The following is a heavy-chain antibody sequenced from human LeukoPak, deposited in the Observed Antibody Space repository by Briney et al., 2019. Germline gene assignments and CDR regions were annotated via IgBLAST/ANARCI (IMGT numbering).Heavy chain of an antibody. CDR1: AGSITSVGTY. CDR2: NYYTGGT. D-gene: IGHD4-17*01. V-gene: IGHV4-31*03. CDR3: ARDVTTVTLAWFFDP. Sequence: PPQTLSPTCTVSAGSITSVGTYWGWIRQHPWRGLDWIGYNYYTGGTDYNPSLKSRATISVDTSKNQFSLKPSSVTAADTAVYYCARDVTTVTLAWFFDPWGRGTLVTVSS. J-gene: IGHJ2*01.